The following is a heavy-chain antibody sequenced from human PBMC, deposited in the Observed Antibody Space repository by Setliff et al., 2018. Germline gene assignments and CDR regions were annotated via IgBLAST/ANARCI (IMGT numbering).Heavy chain of an antibody. D-gene: IGHD3-3*01. J-gene: IGHJ3*02. CDR1: GYTFTSYA. Sequence: ASVKVSCKASGYTFTSYAMHWVRQAPGQRLEWMGWINAGNGNTKYSQKFQGRVTITRDTSASTAYMELSSLRSEDTAVYYCAKGFWDYDFWSGYYSTDDDAFDIWGQGTVVTVSS. V-gene: IGHV1-3*01. CDR2: INAGNGNT. CDR3: AKGFWDYDFWSGYYSTDDDAFDI.